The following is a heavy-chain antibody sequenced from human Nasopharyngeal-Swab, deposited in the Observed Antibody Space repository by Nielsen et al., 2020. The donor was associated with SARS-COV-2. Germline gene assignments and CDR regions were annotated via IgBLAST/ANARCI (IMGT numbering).Heavy chain of an antibody. D-gene: IGHD3/OR15-3a*01. J-gene: IGHJ4*02. CDR3: ARIPPLDYYFDY. V-gene: IGHV2-70*01. Sequence: WIRQPPGKALEWLALIDWDDDKYYSTSLKTRLTISKDTSKNQVVLTMTNMDPVDTATYYCARIPPLDYYFDYWGQGTLVPSPQ. CDR2: IDWDDDK.